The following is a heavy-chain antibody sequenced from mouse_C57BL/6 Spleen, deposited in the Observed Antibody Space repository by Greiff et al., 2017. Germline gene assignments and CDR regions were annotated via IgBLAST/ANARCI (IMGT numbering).Heavy chain of an antibody. CDR3: TRDDDYDDY. J-gene: IGHJ3*01. V-gene: IGHV5-9-1*02. CDR2: ISSGGDYI. CDR1: GFTFSSYA. D-gene: IGHD2-4*01. Sequence: EVKVVESGEGLVKPGGSLKLSCAASGFTFSSYAMSWVRQTPEKRLEWVAYISSGGDYIYYADTVKGRFTISRDNARNTLYLQMSSLKSEDTAMYYCTRDDDYDDYWGQGTLVTVSA.